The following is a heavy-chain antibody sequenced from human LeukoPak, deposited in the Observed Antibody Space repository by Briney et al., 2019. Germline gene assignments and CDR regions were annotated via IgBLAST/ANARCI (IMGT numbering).Heavy chain of an antibody. D-gene: IGHD6-13*01. CDR1: GLTFSSYA. V-gene: IGHV3-23*01. CDR3: AKDSSSWKRSGFDY. CDR2: ISGRGGST. Sequence: GGSLRLSCAASGLTFSSYAMSWVRQAPGEGLEWVSAISGRGGSTYYADSVKGRFTISRDNSKNTLYLQMNSLRAEDTAVYYCAKDSSSWKRSGFDYWGQGTLVTVAS. J-gene: IGHJ4*02.